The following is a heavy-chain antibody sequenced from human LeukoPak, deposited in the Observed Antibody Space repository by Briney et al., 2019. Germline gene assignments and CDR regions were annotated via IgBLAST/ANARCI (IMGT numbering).Heavy chain of an antibody. V-gene: IGHV3-23*01. CDR3: AKRGHSSSSGAPDFDY. J-gene: IGHJ4*02. D-gene: IGHD6-6*01. Sequence: GGSLRLSCSASGFTFGSYAMSWVRQAPGKGLEWVSTISSSAGNTYYADSVKGRFTISRDNSKNTLYVQMNSLRAEDTAVYYCAKRGHSSSSGAPDFDYWDQGTLVTVSS. CDR2: ISSSAGNT. CDR1: GFTFGSYA.